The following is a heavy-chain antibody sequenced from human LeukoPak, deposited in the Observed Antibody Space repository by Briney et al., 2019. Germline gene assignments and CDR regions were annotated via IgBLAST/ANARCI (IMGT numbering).Heavy chain of an antibody. J-gene: IGHJ5*02. CDR3: ARDREYSSSGLGWIDP. V-gene: IGHV4-59*12. Sequence: PSETLSLTCTVSGGSISSYYWSWIRQPPGKGLEWIGYIYYSGSANRNPSLKSRVTISVDTSKNQFSLKLSSVTAADTAVYYCARDREYSSSGLGWIDPSG. D-gene: IGHD6-6*01. CDR1: GGSISSYY. CDR2: IYYSGSA.